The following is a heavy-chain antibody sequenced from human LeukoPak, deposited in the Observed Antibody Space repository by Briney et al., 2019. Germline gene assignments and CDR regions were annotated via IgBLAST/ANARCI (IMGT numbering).Heavy chain of an antibody. CDR3: ARAPLIPKYCSSTSCYPYYFDY. J-gene: IGHJ4*02. D-gene: IGHD2-2*01. CDR2: IYTSGST. CDR1: GGSISSYY. V-gene: IGHV4-4*07. Sequence: SETLSLTCTVSGGSISSYYWSWIRQPAGKGLEWIGRIYTSGSTNYNPSLKSRVTMSVDTSKNQFSLKLSSVTAADTAVYYCARAPLIPKYCSSTSCYPYYFDYWGQGTLVTVSS.